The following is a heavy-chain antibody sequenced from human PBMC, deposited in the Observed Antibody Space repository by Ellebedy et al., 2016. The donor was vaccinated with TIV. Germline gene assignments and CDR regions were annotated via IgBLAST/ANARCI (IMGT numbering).Heavy chain of an antibody. J-gene: IGHJ6*02. Sequence: ASVKVSXXASGHSFTSYGIHWVRQAPGQSLEWMGWINTDNDNTKYSQKFQDRVTITTDTSASTASMELSSLMSEDTAVYYCATREWQDPMDVWGQGTTVTVSS. V-gene: IGHV1-3*04. CDR1: GHSFTSYG. CDR3: ATREWQDPMDV. CDR2: INTDNDNT. D-gene: IGHD3-3*01.